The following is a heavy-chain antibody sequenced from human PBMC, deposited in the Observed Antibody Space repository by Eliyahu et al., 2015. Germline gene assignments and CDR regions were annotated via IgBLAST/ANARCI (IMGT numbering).Heavy chain of an antibody. Sequence: SCAASGFTFSSYAMXWVRQAXGKGLEXVSGIXASGGSTYYADSVKGRFTISRDDSKNTLYLQMNSLRAEDTAVYYCAKVRENSYYYGMDVWGQGTTVTVSS. CDR3: AKVRENSYYYGMDV. V-gene: IGHV3-23*01. CDR1: GFTFSSYA. CDR2: IXASGGST. J-gene: IGHJ6*02.